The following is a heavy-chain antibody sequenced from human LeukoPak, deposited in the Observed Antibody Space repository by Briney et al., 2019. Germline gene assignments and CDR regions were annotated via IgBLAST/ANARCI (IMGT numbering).Heavy chain of an antibody. J-gene: IGHJ5*02. CDR1: GFTFSSYA. CDR2: ISGSGGST. V-gene: IGHV3-23*01. Sequence: GSLRLSCAASGFTFSSYAMSWVRQAPGTGLDWVSAISGSGGSTYYADSVKGRFTISRDNSKNTLYLQMNSLRAEDTAVYYCAKDNTRSLVRGVIIAWGQGTLVTVSS. D-gene: IGHD3-10*01. CDR3: AKDNTRSLVRGVIIA.